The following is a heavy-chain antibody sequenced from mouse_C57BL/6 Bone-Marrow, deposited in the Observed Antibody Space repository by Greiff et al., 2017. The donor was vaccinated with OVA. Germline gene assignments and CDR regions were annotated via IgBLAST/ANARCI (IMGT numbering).Heavy chain of an antibody. V-gene: IGHV1-59*01. CDR3: ARDPANRDDWFAY. CDR1: GYTFTSYW. Sequence: QVQLQQPGAELVRPGTSVKLSCKASGYTFTSYWMHWVKQRPGQGLEWIGVIDPSDSYTNYNQKFKGKATLTVDTSSSTAYMQLSSLTSEDSAVYYCARDPANRDDWFAYWGQGTLVTVSA. J-gene: IGHJ3*01. CDR2: IDPSDSYT. D-gene: IGHD4-1*01.